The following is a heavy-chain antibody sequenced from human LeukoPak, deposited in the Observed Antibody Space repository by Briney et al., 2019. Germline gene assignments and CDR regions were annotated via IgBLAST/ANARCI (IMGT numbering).Heavy chain of an antibody. J-gene: IGHJ4*02. CDR1: GYTFTSYG. D-gene: IGHD2-15*01. CDR2: ISAYNGNT. CDR3: ARDRRARTLGYCSGGSCYVRDY. Sequence: ASVKVSCKASGYTFTSYGISWVRQAPGQGLEWMGWISAYNGNTNYAQKLQGRVTMTTDTSTSTAYMELRSLRSDDTAVYYCARDRRARTLGYCSGGSCYVRDYWGQGTLVTVSS. V-gene: IGHV1-18*01.